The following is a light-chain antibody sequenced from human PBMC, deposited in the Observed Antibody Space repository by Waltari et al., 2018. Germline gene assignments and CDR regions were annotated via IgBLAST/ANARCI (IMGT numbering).Light chain of an antibody. CDR1: QDITNY. CDR2: HAS. J-gene: IGKJ4*01. CDR3: QQFDNLPLT. Sequence: DIQMTQSPSSLSASVGDRVTITCQASQDITNYLNWYQQKPGKAPKLLIYHASNLETGVPSRFSGSGSGADFTFTISSLQPEDIATYYCQQFDNLPLTFGGGTKVEIK. V-gene: IGKV1-33*01.